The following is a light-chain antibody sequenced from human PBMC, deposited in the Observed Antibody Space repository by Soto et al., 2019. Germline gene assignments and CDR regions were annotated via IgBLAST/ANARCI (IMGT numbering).Light chain of an antibody. CDR1: QSVSSN. Sequence: EIVLTQSPATLSLSPGERATLSCRASQSVSSNLAWYQQKPGQAPRLLIYDASNRATGIPARFSGSGSGIDFTLTISSLEPEDFAVYYCQQRSNWPPTFGQGTKVDIK. CDR3: QQRSNWPPT. J-gene: IGKJ1*01. V-gene: IGKV3-11*01. CDR2: DAS.